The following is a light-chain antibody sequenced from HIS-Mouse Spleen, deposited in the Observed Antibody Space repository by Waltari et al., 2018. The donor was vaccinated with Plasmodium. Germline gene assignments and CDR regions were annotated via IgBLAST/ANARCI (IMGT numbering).Light chain of an antibody. J-gene: IGLJ3*02. Sequence: SYELTQPPSVSVSPGQTARITCSGDALPNKYAYWYQQKSGQAPVLVIYEDSKRPSGIPERFSGSSSGTMAILSISGAQVEDEAEYYCYSTDSSGNHRVFGGGTKLTVL. V-gene: IGLV3-10*01. CDR1: ALPNKY. CDR2: EDS. CDR3: YSTDSSGNHRV.